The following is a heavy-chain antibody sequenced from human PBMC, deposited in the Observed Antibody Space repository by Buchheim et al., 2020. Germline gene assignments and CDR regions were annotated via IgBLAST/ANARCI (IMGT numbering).Heavy chain of an antibody. CDR2: IIPIFGTA. V-gene: IGHV1-69*01. J-gene: IGHJ6*02. D-gene: IGHD2-15*01. CDR3: AREQTPVVVVAAPRYYGMDV. CDR1: GGTFSSYA. Sequence: QVQLVQSGAEVKKPGSSVKVSCKASGGTFSSYAISWVRQAPGQGLEWMGGIIPIFGTANYAQKFQGRVTITADESTSTAYMELSSLRSEDTTVYYGAREQTPVVVVAAPRYYGMDVWGQGTT.